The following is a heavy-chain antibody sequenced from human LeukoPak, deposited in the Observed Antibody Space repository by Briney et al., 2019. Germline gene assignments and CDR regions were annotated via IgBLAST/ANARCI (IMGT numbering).Heavy chain of an antibody. CDR3: ARDPYITIFGVVNDAFDI. Sequence: SETLSLTCAVSGYSISSGYDWGWIRQPPGKGLEWIGSIYYRRTIYYNPSLKSRVTISIDTSKNQFSLRLSSMTAADTAVYYCARDPYITIFGVVNDAFDIWGQGTMVTISS. J-gene: IGHJ3*02. D-gene: IGHD3-3*01. V-gene: IGHV4-38-2*02. CDR2: IYYRRTI. CDR1: GYSISSGYD.